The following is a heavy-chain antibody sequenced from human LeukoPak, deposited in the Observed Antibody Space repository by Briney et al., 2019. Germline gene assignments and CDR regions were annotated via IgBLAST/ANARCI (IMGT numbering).Heavy chain of an antibody. CDR2: IYYSGST. CDR3: ARDGTDRYGDYVEASNWYFDL. CDR1: GGSISSYY. J-gene: IGHJ2*01. D-gene: IGHD4-17*01. Sequence: SGTLSLTCTVSGGSISSYYWSWIRQPPGKGLEWIGYIYYSGSTYYNPSLKSRVTISVDTSKNQFSLKLSSVTAADTAVYYCARDGTDRYGDYVEASNWYFDLWGRGTLVTVSS. V-gene: IGHV4-59*12.